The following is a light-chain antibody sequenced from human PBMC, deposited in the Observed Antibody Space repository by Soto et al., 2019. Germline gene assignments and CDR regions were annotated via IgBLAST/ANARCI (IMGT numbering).Light chain of an antibody. J-gene: IGKJ3*01. CDR2: GAT. CDR3: QHYYRSATFT. CDR1: QRVSGNY. V-gene: IGKV3-20*01. Sequence: EIVLTQSPGTLSLSPGVRATLSCRASQRVSGNYLAWYQQKLGQAPTLLIYGATSRATGIPDRFSSRVSGTDFTLTISRLEPEDFAVYYCQHYYRSATFTFGPGTKVDIK.